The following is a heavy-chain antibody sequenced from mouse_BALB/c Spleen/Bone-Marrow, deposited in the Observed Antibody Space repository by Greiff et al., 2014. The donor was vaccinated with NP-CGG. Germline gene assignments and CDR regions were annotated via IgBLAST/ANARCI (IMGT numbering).Heavy chain of an antibody. CDR1: GYAFTSYY. J-gene: IGHJ4*01. D-gene: IGHD2-10*01. CDR3: TRRSLLSDYYSMGY. V-gene: IGHV1S81*02. CDR2: INPSNGGT. Sequence: QVQLQQPGAELVKPGASVKLPCKASGYAFTSYYLYWVKQRPGQGLEWIGEINPSNGGTNFNERFKSKASLTVDKSSSTAYMQLNSLTSEDSAVYYCTRRSLLSDYYSMGYWGQGTSVTVSS.